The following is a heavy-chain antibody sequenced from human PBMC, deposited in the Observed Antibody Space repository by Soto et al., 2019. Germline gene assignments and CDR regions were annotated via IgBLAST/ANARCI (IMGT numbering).Heavy chain of an antibody. D-gene: IGHD1-1*01. Sequence: QVTLKEAGPVLVKPTETLTLTCTVSGFSLSNARMGVSWISQPPGKALEWLAHIFSNDEKSYSTSLKGRLTIAKDTSKSQVVLTMTNMDPVDPATYDCARISAYTVVQFDYWGQGTLVTVSS. V-gene: IGHV2-26*01. CDR3: ARISAYTVVQFDY. CDR2: IFSNDEK. CDR1: GFSLSNARMG. J-gene: IGHJ4*02.